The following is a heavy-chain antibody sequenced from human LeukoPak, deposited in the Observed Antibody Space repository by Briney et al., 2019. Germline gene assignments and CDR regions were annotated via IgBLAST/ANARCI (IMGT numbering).Heavy chain of an antibody. V-gene: IGHV1-58*02. D-gene: IGHD4-17*01. CDR3: AADSHNDYGDYVDY. CDR1: GFTFTSSA. J-gene: IGHJ4*02. Sequence: ASVKVSCKASGFTFTSSAMQWVRQARGQRLEWIGWIVVGSGNTNYAQKFQERVTITRDMSTSTAYMELSSLRSEDTAVYYCAADSHNDYGDYVDYWGQGTLVTVSS. CDR2: IVVGSGNT.